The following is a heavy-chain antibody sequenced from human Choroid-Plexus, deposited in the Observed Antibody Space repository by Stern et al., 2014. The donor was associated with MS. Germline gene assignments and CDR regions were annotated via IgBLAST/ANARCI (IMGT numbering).Heavy chain of an antibody. CDR3: SSSGCYGVEDYFDY. J-gene: IGHJ4*02. CDR1: GGSTSNYY. D-gene: IGHD3-22*01. V-gene: IGHV4-59*01. CDR2: IYYRGNS. Sequence: QVQLQESGPGLVKPSETLSLTCTVSGGSTSNYYWSWIRQPPGQGLEWIGYIYYRGNSNYNPSLKSRVTISVDTFKSQFSLKLTSVTAADTAVYYCSSSGCYGVEDYFDYWGPGTLVTVSS.